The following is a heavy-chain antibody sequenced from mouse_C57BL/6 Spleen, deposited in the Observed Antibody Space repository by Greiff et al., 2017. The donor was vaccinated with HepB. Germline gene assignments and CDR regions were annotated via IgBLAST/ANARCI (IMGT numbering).Heavy chain of an antibody. J-gene: IGHJ4*01. CDR2: IRSKSSNYAT. CDR1: GFTFTTYA. V-gene: IGHV10-3*01. Sequence: EVMLVESGGGLVQPKGSLKLSCAASGFTFTTYAMHWVRQAPGKGFEWVARIRSKSSNYATYYAYSVKDRFTISRDDSQSMLYLTMNNLKTEDAAMYYCVTQRYAMDYWGQGTSVTVSS. CDR3: VTQRYAMDY.